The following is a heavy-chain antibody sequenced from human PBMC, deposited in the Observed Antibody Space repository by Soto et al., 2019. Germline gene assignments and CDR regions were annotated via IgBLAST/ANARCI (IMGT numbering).Heavy chain of an antibody. D-gene: IGHD3-22*01. CDR2: IHYSGST. Sequence: SETLSLTCTVSGGSISSNIYYCGWIRQPPGKGLEWIGNIHYSGSTYYDSSLQSRVTISIDTSKNQFSLKLSSVTATDTAVYYCASQHYYDSSGYYVVYWGQGTLVTVSS. J-gene: IGHJ4*02. CDR3: ASQHYYDSSGYYVVY. CDR1: GGSISSNIYY. V-gene: IGHV4-39*01.